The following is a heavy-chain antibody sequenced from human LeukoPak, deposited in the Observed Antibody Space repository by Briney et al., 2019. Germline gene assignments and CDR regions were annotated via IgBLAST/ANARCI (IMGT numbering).Heavy chain of an antibody. V-gene: IGHV3-23*01. CDR2: ISGNGGNT. Sequence: PGGSLRLSCAASGFTFTNYGMSWVRQAPGKGLEWVSAISGNGGNTYYADSVKGRFTISRDNSKNTLYLQMNSLRAEDTAVYYCAKEYYDFWSGYPHDYWGQGTLVTVSS. CDR1: GFTFTNYG. CDR3: AKEYYDFWSGYPHDY. J-gene: IGHJ4*02. D-gene: IGHD3-3*01.